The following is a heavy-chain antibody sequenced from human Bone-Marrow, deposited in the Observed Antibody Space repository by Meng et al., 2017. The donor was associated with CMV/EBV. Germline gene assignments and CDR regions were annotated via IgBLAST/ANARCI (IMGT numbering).Heavy chain of an antibody. J-gene: IGHJ6*02. V-gene: IGHV4-34*01. CDR1: GGSFSGYY. Sequence: GSLRLSCAVSGGSFSGYYWSWIRQPPGKGLEWIGEINHSGSTNYNPSLKSRVTISVDTSKNQFSLKLSSVTAADTAVYYCASGALRYCSSTSCHYNYYGMDVWGQGTTVTVSS. CDR2: INHSGST. CDR3: ASGALRYCSSTSCHYNYYGMDV. D-gene: IGHD2-2*01.